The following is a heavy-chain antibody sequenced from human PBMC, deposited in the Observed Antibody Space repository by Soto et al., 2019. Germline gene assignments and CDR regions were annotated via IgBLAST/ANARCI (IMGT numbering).Heavy chain of an antibody. D-gene: IGHD4-17*01. CDR3: AGHSYDYGFDS. CDR2: VFYSGYT. J-gene: IGHJ4*02. V-gene: IGHV4-39*01. CDR1: GGSVSGSSIRGDAYY. Sequence: SETLSLTCIVSGGSVSGSSIRGDAYYWGWLRQSPGKGLEWIGSVFYSGYTYYNPALKSRVTVSMDTSENHFSLKLSSVTAADTAVYYCAGHSYDYGFDSWGQGALVTVSS.